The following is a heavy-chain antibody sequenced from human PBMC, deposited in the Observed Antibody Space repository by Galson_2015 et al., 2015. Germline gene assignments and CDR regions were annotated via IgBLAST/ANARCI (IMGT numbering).Heavy chain of an antibody. D-gene: IGHD3-16*01. J-gene: IGHJ6*02. CDR2: ISGSGEST. CDR1: GFTFISYA. Sequence: SLRLFCAASGFTFISYAMIWVRQAPGKGLEWVSSISGSGESTHYADSVKGRFTVSRDNSKNTLYLQMNTLRTEDTALYYCAPWGDLDVWGQGTTVTVSS. V-gene: IGHV3-23*01. CDR3: APWGDLDV.